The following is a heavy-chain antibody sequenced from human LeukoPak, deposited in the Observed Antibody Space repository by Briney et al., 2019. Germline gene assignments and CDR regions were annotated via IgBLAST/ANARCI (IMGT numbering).Heavy chain of an antibody. D-gene: IGHD6-13*01. Sequence: GGSLRLSCAASGFTFNSYEMNWVRQAPGKGLEWVSGINWNGGSTGYADSVKGRFTISRDNAKNSLYLQMNSLRAEDTALYYCARDRYSSRNYYYYMDVWGKETTVTVSS. J-gene: IGHJ6*03. CDR2: INWNGGST. V-gene: IGHV3-20*04. CDR3: ARDRYSSRNYYYYMDV. CDR1: GFTFNSYE.